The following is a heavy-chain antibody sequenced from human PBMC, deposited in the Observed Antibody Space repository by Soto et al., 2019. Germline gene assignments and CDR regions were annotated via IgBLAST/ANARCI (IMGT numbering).Heavy chain of an antibody. J-gene: IGHJ4*02. Sequence: QVQLQQWGAGLLKPSETLSFTCAVYGGSFSGYYWSWIRQPPGKGLEWIGEINHSGSTNYNPSLKSRVTISVDTSKNQFSLKLSSVTAADTAVYYCARDPTRYSGSRRFDYWGQGTLVTVSS. CDR2: INHSGST. CDR1: GGSFSGYY. D-gene: IGHD1-26*01. V-gene: IGHV4-34*01. CDR3: ARDPTRYSGSRRFDY.